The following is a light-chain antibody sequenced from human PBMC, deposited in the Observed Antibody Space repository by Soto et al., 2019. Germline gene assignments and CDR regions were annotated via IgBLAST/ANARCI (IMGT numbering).Light chain of an antibody. CDR2: VTS. CDR1: EEINRC. CDR3: QQYSSYPWT. Sequence: DIQMTQSPSTLSGSIGDRVTLTCRASEEINRCLAWYQQKPGKPPKRLISVTSSLEEGVPSRFSGSGSGTAFSLSIRSLQPDDFATYHCQQYSSYPWTFGEGTRV. J-gene: IGKJ1*01. V-gene: IGKV1-5*03.